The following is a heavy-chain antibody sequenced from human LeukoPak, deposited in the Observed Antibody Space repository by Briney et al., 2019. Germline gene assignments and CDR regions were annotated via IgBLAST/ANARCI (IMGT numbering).Heavy chain of an antibody. J-gene: IGHJ4*02. CDR2: ITSDGRST. V-gene: IGHV3-64*02. CDR1: GFVFSIYS. Sequence: WSLRLSCAASGFVFSIYSIHWVRQTPGKGLAYISAITSDGRSTFYADSVRGRFTISRDNSKNTLYLQMGSLTTEDMGVYYCARETATGVSSSWCYDFWGQGTLVSVSA. D-gene: IGHD6-13*01. CDR3: ARETATGVSSSWCYDF.